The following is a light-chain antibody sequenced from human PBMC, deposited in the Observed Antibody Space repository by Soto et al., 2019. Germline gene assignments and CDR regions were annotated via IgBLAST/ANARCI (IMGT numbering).Light chain of an antibody. Sequence: DIQMTQSPTSLSAPVGGRVTITCRASQNIDTYLNWYQHNPGKAPKLLIYAATHLQSGVPSRFSAFGYGTDFTLTITSLRPEDFAIYYCQQSRSPPITFGGGTRVEMK. J-gene: IGKJ4*01. CDR2: AAT. V-gene: IGKV1-39*01. CDR3: QQSRSPPIT. CDR1: QNIDTY.